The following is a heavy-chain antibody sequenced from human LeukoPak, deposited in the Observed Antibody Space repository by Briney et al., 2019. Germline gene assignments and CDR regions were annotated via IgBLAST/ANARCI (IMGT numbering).Heavy chain of an antibody. D-gene: IGHD6-19*01. CDR2: IYYSGST. CDR1: GVSISSGDYY. CDR3: ARIPPGIAVAGTSHYAFDI. J-gene: IGHJ3*02. Sequence: SETLSLTCTVSGVSISSGDYYWSWLRQPPGKGPEWIGYIYYSGSTYYNPSLKSRVTISVDTSKNQFSLKLSSVTAADTAVYYCARIPPGIAVAGTSHYAFDIWGQGTMVTVSS. V-gene: IGHV4-30-4*08.